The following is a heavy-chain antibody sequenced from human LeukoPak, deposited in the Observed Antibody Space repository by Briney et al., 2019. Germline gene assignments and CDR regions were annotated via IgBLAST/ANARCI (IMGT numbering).Heavy chain of an antibody. J-gene: IGHJ4*02. D-gene: IGHD1-20*01. CDR2: VSAYNGNT. CDR3: ARDREGRLYNWNLPGY. CDR1: GYTFTTYS. V-gene: IGHV1-18*01. Sequence: ASVKVSCKASGYTFTTYSIFWVRQAPGQGLEWMGWVSAYNGNTNYAQKLQGRVTMTTDTSTSTAYMELRSLRSDDTAVYYCARDREGRLYNWNLPGYWGQGTLVTVSS.